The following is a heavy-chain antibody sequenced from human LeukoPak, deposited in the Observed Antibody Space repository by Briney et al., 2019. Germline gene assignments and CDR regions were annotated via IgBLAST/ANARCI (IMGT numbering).Heavy chain of an antibody. V-gene: IGHV4-59*08. CDR1: GGSFSGSY. CDR2: IYYTGTT. J-gene: IGHJ6*02. Sequence: SETLSLTCAVYGGSFSGSYWSWIRQPPGKGLEWIGYIYYTGTTAYNPSLKSRVTISVDTSKNQLSLKLSSVTAADTAVYFCVRHVAGTCSGGTCYRFYVWGQGTTVTVSS. CDR3: VRHVAGTCSGGTCYRFYV. D-gene: IGHD2-15*01.